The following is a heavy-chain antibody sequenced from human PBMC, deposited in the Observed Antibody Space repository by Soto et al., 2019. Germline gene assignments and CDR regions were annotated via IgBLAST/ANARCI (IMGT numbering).Heavy chain of an antibody. Sequence: EGQLVESGGGLVKPGGSLRLSCAASGFAFQTYTMEWLRQPPGTGLEWVSSITISGNYIYYADSVKGRFTISRDNGRNSVYLQMSSLRAEDTALYYGAKVGVLRTNFSGFDLWGQGTLVTVSS. CDR3: AKVGVLRTNFSGFDL. D-gene: IGHD2-8*01. V-gene: IGHV3-21*01. CDR1: GFAFQTYT. J-gene: IGHJ5*02. CDR2: ITISGNYI.